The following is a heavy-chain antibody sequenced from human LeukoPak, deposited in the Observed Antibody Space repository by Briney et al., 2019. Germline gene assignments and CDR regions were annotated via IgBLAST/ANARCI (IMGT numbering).Heavy chain of an antibody. J-gene: IGHJ4*02. CDR3: ARDSSGPHPAY. CDR2: IYYSGST. Sequence: SETLSLTCTVSGGSISSYYWSWIRQPPGKGLDWIGYIYYSGSTNYNPSLKSRVTISVDTSKNQFSLKLSSATAADTAVYYCARDSSGPHPAYWGQGTLVTVSS. D-gene: IGHD3-22*01. CDR1: GGSISSYY. V-gene: IGHV4-59*12.